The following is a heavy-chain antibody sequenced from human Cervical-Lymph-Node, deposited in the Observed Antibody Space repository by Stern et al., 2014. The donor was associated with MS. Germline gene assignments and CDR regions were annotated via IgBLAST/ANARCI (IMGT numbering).Heavy chain of an antibody. D-gene: IGHD6-6*01. CDR3: ARGGSSSPPFDY. Sequence: VQLEESGPGLVKPSETLSLTCTVSGGSISYYYWSWIRQPPGKGLEWIGYIYYSGSTNYNPSLKSRVTISVDTSKNQFSLKLSSVTAADPAVYYCARGGSSSPPFDYWGQGTLVTVSS. V-gene: IGHV4-59*01. CDR2: IYYSGST. J-gene: IGHJ4*02. CDR1: GGSISYYY.